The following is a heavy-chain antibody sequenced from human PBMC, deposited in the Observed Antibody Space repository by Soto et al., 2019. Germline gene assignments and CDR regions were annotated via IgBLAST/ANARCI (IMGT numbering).Heavy chain of an antibody. CDR3: AKWAYGDYPGWADS. V-gene: IGHV3-23*01. J-gene: IGHJ4*02. CDR1: GFTFSNYA. CDR2: ISGSGSST. Sequence: EVQLLESGGGLVQPGGSLRLSCVVSGFTFSNYAMSWVRQAPGKGLEWVSVISGSGSSTHYADSLRGRFTTSRDNSEKTMYQKMNGLRPENTAVYYCAKWAYGDYPGWADSWGQGPLVTVSS. D-gene: IGHD4-17*01.